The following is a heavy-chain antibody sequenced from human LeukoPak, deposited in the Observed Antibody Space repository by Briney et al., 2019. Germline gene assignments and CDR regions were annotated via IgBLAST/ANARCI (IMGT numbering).Heavy chain of an antibody. CDR2: NNPSGGRT. J-gene: IGHJ4*02. Sequence: ASVKVSCKASGYTFTSDYIHWVRQAPGQGLEWLGINNPSGGRTTYGQNFQGRVTMTRDTSTSTDYMELSSLRSEDTAVYYCARGSRFLDYWGQGTLVTVSS. V-gene: IGHV1-46*01. CDR3: ARGSRFLDY. CDR1: GYTFTSDY. D-gene: IGHD3-3*01.